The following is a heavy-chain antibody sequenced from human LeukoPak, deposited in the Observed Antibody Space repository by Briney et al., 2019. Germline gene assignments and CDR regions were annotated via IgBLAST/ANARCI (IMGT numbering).Heavy chain of an antibody. Sequence: SETLSLTCAVYSGSFSNYYWSWIRQPPGKGLEWIGEINQSGSTNYNPSLKSRVTISVDTSKNQFSVKLSSVTAADTAVYYCARRGSSSWTGTMFDPWGQGTLVTVSS. CDR3: ARRGSSSWTGTMFDP. J-gene: IGHJ5*02. V-gene: IGHV4-34*01. D-gene: IGHD6-13*01. CDR1: SGSFSNYY. CDR2: INQSGST.